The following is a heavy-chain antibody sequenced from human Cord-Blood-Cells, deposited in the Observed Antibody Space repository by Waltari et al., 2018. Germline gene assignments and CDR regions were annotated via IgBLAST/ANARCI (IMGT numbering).Heavy chain of an antibody. CDR3: ASELIDAFDI. CDR2: ISYDGSNK. V-gene: IGHV3-30-3*01. CDR1: GFTFGSCA. Sequence: QVQLVESGGGVVQPGRSLRLSCAASGFTFGSCAMHWVRQAPGKGLEWVAVISYDGSNKYYADSVKGRFTISRDNSKNTLYLQMNSLRAEDTAVYYCASELIDAFDIWGQGTMVTVSS. J-gene: IGHJ3*02.